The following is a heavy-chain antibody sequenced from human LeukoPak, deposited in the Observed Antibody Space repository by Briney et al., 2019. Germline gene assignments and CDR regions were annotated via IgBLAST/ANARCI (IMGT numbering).Heavy chain of an antibody. CDR1: GGTFSSYA. CDR3: AKGSGSYKPGDY. CDR2: IIPIFGTA. D-gene: IGHD3-10*01. J-gene: IGHJ4*02. Sequence: SVKVSCKASGGTFSSYAISWVRQAPGQGLEWMGGIIPIFGTANYAQKFQGRVTITAVESTSTAYMELSSLRSEDTAMYYCAKGSGSYKPGDYWGQGTLVTVSS. V-gene: IGHV1-69*13.